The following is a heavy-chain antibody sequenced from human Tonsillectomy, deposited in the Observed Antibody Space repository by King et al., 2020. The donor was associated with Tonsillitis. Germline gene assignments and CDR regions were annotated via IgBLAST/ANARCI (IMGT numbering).Heavy chain of an antibody. CDR2: ISSSGSTI. D-gene: IGHD2-8*01. CDR1: GFTFSDYY. J-gene: IGHJ3*02. V-gene: IGHV3-11*01. Sequence: VQLVESGGGLVKPGGSLRLSCAASGFTFSDYYMSWIRQAPGKGLEWVSYISSSGSTIYYADSVKGRFTISRDNAKNSLYLQMNSLRAEDTAVYYCARAMVIVLMVYDVDAFDIWGQGTMVTVSS. CDR3: ARAMVIVLMVYDVDAFDI.